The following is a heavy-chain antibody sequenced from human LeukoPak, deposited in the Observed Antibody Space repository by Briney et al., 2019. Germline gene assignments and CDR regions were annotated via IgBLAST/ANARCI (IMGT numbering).Heavy chain of an antibody. V-gene: IGHV1-46*01. CDR2: INPSGGST. CDR3: ARSSGSNGGYFDY. D-gene: IGHD1-26*01. CDR1: GYSFTSDY. J-gene: IGHJ4*02. Sequence: ASVKVSCKASGYSFTSDYIHWVRQAPGQGLEWMGIINPSGGSTTFAQKFQGGVTVTRDTSTNTVSMELNSLRSEDTAVYYCARSSGSNGGYFDYWGQGTLVTVSS.